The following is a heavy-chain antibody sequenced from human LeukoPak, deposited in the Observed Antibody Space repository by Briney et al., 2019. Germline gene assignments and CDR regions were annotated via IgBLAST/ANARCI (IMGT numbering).Heavy chain of an antibody. CDR3: AKDRLRSIAVAGGYDY. Sequence: PGGSLRLSCAASGFSFSSYVMTWVRQAPGKGLEWVSAISASGGSTYYADSVKGRFTISRDNSKNTLYLQMNSLRAEDTAVYYCAKDRLRSIAVAGGYDYWGQGTLVTVSS. CDR2: ISASGGST. CDR1: GFSFSSYV. V-gene: IGHV3-23*01. D-gene: IGHD6-19*01. J-gene: IGHJ4*02.